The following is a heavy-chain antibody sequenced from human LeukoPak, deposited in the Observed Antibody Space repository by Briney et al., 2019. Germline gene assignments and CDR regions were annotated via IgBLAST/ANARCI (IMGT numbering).Heavy chain of an antibody. V-gene: IGHV3-48*04. D-gene: IGHD3-10*02. Sequence: GGSLRLSCAASGFTFSSYSMNWVRQAPGKGLEWVSYVSSSGSTIYYADSVKGRFTISRDNAKNSLYLQMNSLRAEDTAVYYCAELGITMIGGVWGKGTTVTVSS. CDR3: AELGITMIGGV. CDR1: GFTFSSYS. CDR2: VSSSGSTI. J-gene: IGHJ6*04.